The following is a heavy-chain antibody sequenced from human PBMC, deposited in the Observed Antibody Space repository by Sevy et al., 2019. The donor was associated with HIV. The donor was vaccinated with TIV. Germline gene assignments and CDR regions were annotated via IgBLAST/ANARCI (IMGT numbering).Heavy chain of an antibody. J-gene: IGHJ3*02. CDR2: ISSSSTYI. D-gene: IGHD3-10*01. Sequence: GGSLRLSCAASGFTFSSYSINWVRQAPGKGLEWVSSISSSSTYIYYADSVKGRFTISRDNAKNSLYLQMNSLRAEDAAVYYCARATTGYDGSGSYDAFDIWGQGTMVTVSS. V-gene: IGHV3-21*01. CDR1: GFTFSSYS. CDR3: ARATTGYDGSGSYDAFDI.